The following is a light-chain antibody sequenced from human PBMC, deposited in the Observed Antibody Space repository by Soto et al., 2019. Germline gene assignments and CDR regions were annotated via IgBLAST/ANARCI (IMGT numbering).Light chain of an antibody. CDR1: QTVGSW. CDR3: QQYDDYPLT. V-gene: IGKV1-5*01. CDR2: DAS. J-gene: IGKJ4*01. Sequence: DIQMTQSPSTLSASVGDRVTITCRASQTVGSWLAWYQQNPGTAPKLLIYDASTLESGVPSRFSGSGSGTQFNLTISSLQPDDFATYYCQQYDDYPLTFGGGTKV.